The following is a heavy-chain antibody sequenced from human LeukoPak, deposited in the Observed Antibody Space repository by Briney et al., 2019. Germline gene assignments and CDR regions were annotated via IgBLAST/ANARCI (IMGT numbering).Heavy chain of an antibody. V-gene: IGHV6-1*01. J-gene: IGHJ6*04. CDR2: TYYGAKWYN. CDR3: RRGNAV. CDR1: GDSVSSNIAA. Sequence: SQALSLTCAISGDSVSSNIAAWSWIRQSPSRCLECLGRTYYGAKWYNDYPPSANNRITNNAQTSKNLFSVQLKSVTPEDRAVYYCRRGNAVWGKGTPVIVSS.